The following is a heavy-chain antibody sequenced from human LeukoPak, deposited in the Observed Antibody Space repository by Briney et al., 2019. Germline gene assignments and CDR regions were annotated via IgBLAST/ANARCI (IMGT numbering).Heavy chain of an antibody. V-gene: IGHV3-11*06. D-gene: IGHD1-1*01. CDR3: TRGHTKIRH. CDR2: ISGSGTET. J-gene: IGHJ4*02. Sequence: PGGSLRLSCAASGFIFSDYYMSWLRQAPGKGLEWSSYISGSGTETNYADSVKGRFTVSRDNAKNSQYLQMNSLRVEDTAVYYWTRGHTKIRHWGQGTLVTVSS. CDR1: GFIFSDYY.